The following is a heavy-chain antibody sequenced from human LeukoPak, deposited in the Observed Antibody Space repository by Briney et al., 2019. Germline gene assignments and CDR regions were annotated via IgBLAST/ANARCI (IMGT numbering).Heavy chain of an antibody. Sequence: GRSLRLSCAASGFTFSSFAMDWVRQAPGKGLGWVSISGSGGDTYYADSVKGRFTISRDNSKNTLYLQMNSLRAEDTAVYYCAKARGATYGTYYFDYWGQGTLVTVSS. J-gene: IGHJ4*02. CDR2: ISGSGGDT. D-gene: IGHD4/OR15-4a*01. CDR1: GFTFSSFA. CDR3: AKARGATYGTYYFDY. V-gene: IGHV3-23*01.